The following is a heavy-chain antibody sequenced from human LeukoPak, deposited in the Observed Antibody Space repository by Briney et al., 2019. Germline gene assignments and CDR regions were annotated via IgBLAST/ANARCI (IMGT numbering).Heavy chain of an antibody. D-gene: IGHD3-10*01. CDR3: ARDSMVRGVINGYYYYGMDV. CDR2: IKQDGSEK. CDR1: GFTFTNYW. V-gene: IGHV3-7*01. Sequence: PGGSLRLSCAASGFTFTNYWMNWVRQAPGKGLEWVASIKQDGSEKYYVDSVKGRLTISRDNAKNSLYLQMNSLRAEDTAVYYCARDSMVRGVINGYYYYGMDVWGQGTTVTVSS. J-gene: IGHJ6*02.